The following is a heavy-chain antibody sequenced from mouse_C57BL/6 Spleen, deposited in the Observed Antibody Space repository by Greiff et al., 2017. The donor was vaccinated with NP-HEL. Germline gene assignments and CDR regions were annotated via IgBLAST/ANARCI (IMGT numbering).Heavy chain of an antibody. D-gene: IGHD1-1*01. J-gene: IGHJ2*01. CDR2: INPNNGGT. V-gene: IGHV1-26*01. CDR1: GYTFTDYY. CDR3: ARSDYYSYFDY. Sequence: EVQLQQSGPELVKPGASVKISCKASGYTFTDYYMNWVKQSHGKSLEWIGDINPNNGGTSYNQKFKGKATLTVDKSSSTAYMELRSLTSEDSAVYYCARSDYYSYFDYWGQGTTLTVSS.